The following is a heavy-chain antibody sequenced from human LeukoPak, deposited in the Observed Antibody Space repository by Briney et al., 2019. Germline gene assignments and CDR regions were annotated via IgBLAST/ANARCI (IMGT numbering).Heavy chain of an antibody. Sequence: GGSLRLSCAASGFTFDDYNMHWVRQAPGKGLEWVSLITWNGDSTYYADSVEGRFTISRDNSKNSLYLQMNSLRTEDTALYYCAKDKWLRGYYYYYMDVWGKGATVTVSS. V-gene: IGHV3-43*01. CDR2: ITWNGDST. D-gene: IGHD5-12*01. CDR3: AKDKWLRGYYYYYMDV. J-gene: IGHJ6*03. CDR1: GFTFDDYN.